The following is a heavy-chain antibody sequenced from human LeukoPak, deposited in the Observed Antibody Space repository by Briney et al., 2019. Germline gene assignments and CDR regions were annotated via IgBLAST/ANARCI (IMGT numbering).Heavy chain of an antibody. CDR3: ARGYGDYDFFFNY. Sequence: GSLKLPWAAPGITFDDYGMSWVRPTPRKGLELVSGINWNGGSTGYADSVKGRFTISRDNAKNSLYLQMNSLRAEDTALYYCARGYGDYDFFFNYWGQGTLVTVSS. CDR2: INWNGGST. J-gene: IGHJ4*02. CDR1: GITFDDYG. D-gene: IGHD4-17*01. V-gene: IGHV3-20*04.